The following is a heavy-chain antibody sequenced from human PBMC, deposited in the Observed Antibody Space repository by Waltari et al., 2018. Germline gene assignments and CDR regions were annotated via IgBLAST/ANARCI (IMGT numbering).Heavy chain of an antibody. J-gene: IGHJ5*02. D-gene: IGHD6-13*01. CDR2: INHSGST. CDR1: GGSFSVYY. V-gene: IGHV4-34*01. CDR3: ARGKIAAAGNQNWFDP. Sequence: QVQLQQWGAGLLKPSETLSLTCAVYGGSFSVYYWSLIRQPQGKGLGWIGEINHSGSTNYNPSLKSRVTISVDTSKNQFSLKLSSVTAADTAVYYCARGKIAAAGNQNWFDPWGQGTLVTVSS.